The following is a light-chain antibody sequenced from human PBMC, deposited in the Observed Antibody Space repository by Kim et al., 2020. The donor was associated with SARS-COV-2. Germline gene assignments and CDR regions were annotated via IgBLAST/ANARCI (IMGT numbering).Light chain of an antibody. CDR2: YDS. J-gene: IGLJ3*02. Sequence: PGKTARITCGGDNLGSRSVHWYQQKPGQAPVLVIYYDSDRPSGIPERFSASNSGNTATLTISRVEAGDEADYYCQVWDSSGDHWVFGGGTQLTVL. CDR3: QVWDSSGDHWV. CDR1: NLGSRS. V-gene: IGLV3-21*04.